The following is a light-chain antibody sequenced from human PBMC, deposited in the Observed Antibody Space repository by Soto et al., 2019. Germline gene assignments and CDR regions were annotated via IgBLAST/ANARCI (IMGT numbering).Light chain of an antibody. J-gene: IGKJ4*01. CDR3: QQYNNWPLT. V-gene: IGKV3-15*01. CDR1: QSVSSN. Sequence: EIVMTQSPATLSVSPGERATLSCRASQSVSSNLAWYQQKPGQAPRLFIYGASTRATGIPARFSGSGSGTEFTLTISSLQSEDFAVYYCQQYNNWPLTFGVENNVEIK. CDR2: GAS.